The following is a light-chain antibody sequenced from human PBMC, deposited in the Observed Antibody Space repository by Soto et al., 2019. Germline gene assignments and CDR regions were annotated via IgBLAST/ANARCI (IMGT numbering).Light chain of an antibody. CDR3: HQYGSSPYT. Sequence: EILLTQSPGTLSLSPGERATLSCRASQSVRNSYLAWYQQKPGQAPRLLIYGASGRATGIPDRFSGSGSGTDLTLNISRLEPEEFAVYYGHQYGSSPYTFSQGTKLEI. V-gene: IGKV3-20*01. CDR2: GAS. J-gene: IGKJ2*01. CDR1: QSVRNSY.